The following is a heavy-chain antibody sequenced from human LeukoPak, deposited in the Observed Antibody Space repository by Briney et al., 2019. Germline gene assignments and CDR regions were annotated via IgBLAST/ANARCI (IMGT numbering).Heavy chain of an antibody. CDR1: GFTFSSYS. D-gene: IGHD6-6*01. V-gene: IGHV3-21*01. CDR2: ISSSSSYI. CDR3: ARDRPSSIAAGPSAFDI. J-gene: IGHJ3*02. Sequence: PGGPLRLSCAASGFTFSSYSMNWVRQAPGKGLEWVSSISSSSSYIYYADSVKGRFTISRDNAKNSLYLQMNSLRAEDTAVYYCARDRPSSIAAGPSAFDIWGQGTMVTVSS.